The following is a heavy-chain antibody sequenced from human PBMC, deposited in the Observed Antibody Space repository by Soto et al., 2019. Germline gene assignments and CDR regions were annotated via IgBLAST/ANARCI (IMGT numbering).Heavy chain of an antibody. D-gene: IGHD6-13*01. CDR3: APSIAAAGNNWFDP. CDR2: IWYDGSNK. V-gene: IGHV3-33*01. Sequence: GGSLRLSCAASGFTFSSYGMHWVRQAPGKGLEWVAVIWYDGSNKYYADSVKGRFTISRDNSKNTLYLQMNSLRAEDTAVYYCAPSIAAAGNNWFDPWGQGTLVTVSS. CDR1: GFTFSSYG. J-gene: IGHJ5*02.